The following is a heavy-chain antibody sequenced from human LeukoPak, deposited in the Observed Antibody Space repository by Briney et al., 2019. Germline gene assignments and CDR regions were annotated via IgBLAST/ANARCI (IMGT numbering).Heavy chain of an antibody. V-gene: IGHV4-59*01. J-gene: IGHJ5*02. CDR1: GGSISSYY. CDR3: ARAAPLLGFDP. CDR2: IYYSGST. D-gene: IGHD2-15*01. Sequence: SETLSLTCTVSGGSISSYYWSWMRQPPGKGLEWIGYIYYSGSTNYNPSLKSRVTVSVDTSKNQFSLKLSSVTAADTAVSYCARAAPLLGFDPWGQGTLVTVSS.